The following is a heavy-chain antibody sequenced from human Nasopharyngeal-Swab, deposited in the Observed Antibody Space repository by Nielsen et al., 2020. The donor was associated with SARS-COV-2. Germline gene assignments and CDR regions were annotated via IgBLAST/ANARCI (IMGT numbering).Heavy chain of an antibody. V-gene: IGHV1-69*02. J-gene: IGHJ4*02. Sequence: SVKVSCKVSGYTLTELSMHWVRQAPGQGLEWLGRIIPILGIVNSTQKFQGRVTITADKSTRTAYMELSSLRSEDTAVYYCSYQQWNRGDDSWGQGTLVTVSS. CDR1: GYTLTELS. CDR3: SYQQWNRGDDS. CDR2: IIPILGIV. D-gene: IGHD3-10*01.